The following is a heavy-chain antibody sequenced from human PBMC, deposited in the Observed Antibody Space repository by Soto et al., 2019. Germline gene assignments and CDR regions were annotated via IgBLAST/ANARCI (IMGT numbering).Heavy chain of an antibody. J-gene: IGHJ4*02. D-gene: IGHD6-13*01. V-gene: IGHV4-31*02. Sequence: SETLSLTCTVSGGSISSGGYYWSWIRQHPGKGLEWIGYIYYSGSTYYNPSLKSRVTISVDTSKNQFTLQLTSVTVADTAVYYCATSYGNAWYTYWGQGTQVTVSS. CDR3: ATSYGNAWYTY. CDR2: IYYSGST. CDR1: GGSISSGGYY.